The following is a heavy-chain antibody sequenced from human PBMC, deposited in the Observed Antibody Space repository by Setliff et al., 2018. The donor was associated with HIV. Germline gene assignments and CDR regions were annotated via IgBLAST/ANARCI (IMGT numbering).Heavy chain of an antibody. Sequence: GGSLRLSCAASGFKFDDYGMSWVRQGPGKGLEWVAGISWSGSGIGYADSVKGRFTISRDNAKNSLFLQMNSLRAEDTAVYYCASIELAAMVPVDYWGQGTLVTVSS. CDR1: GFKFDDYG. CDR2: ISWSGSGI. CDR3: ASIELAAMVPVDY. J-gene: IGHJ4*02. D-gene: IGHD5-18*01. V-gene: IGHV3-20*04.